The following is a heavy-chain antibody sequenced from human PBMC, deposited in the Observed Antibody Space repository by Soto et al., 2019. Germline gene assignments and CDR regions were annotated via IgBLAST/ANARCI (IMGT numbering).Heavy chain of an antibody. Sequence: QVQLVESGGGVVQPGRSLRLSCAASGFTFSSYAMHWVRQAPGKGLEWVAVISYDGSNKYYADSVKGRFTISRDNSKNTLYLQMNSLGAEDTAVYYCAREGTAMVTSGYYYGMDVWGQGTTVTVSS. D-gene: IGHD5-18*01. CDR3: AREGTAMVTSGYYYGMDV. V-gene: IGHV3-30-3*01. CDR2: ISYDGSNK. J-gene: IGHJ6*02. CDR1: GFTFSSYA.